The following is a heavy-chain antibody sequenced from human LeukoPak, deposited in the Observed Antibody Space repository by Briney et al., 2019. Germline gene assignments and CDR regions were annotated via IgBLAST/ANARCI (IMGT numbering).Heavy chain of an antibody. CDR1: GGSISSYY. CDR3: ARHRSYYYDSSGYSRHYYYYMDV. V-gene: IGHV4-59*08. J-gene: IGHJ6*03. CDR2: IYYSGST. Sequence: SETLSLTCTVSGGSISSYYWSWIRQPPGKGLEWIGYIYYSGSTNYNPSLKSRVTISVDTSKNQVSLKLSSVTAADTAVYYCARHRSYYYDSSGYSRHYYYYMDVWGKGTTVTVSS. D-gene: IGHD3-22*01.